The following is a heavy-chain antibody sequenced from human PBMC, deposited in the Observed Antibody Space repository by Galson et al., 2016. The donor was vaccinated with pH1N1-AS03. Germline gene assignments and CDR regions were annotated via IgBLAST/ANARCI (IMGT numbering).Heavy chain of an antibody. Sequence: SLRLYCAGAGSTFSSHDMSRVRTPPQKAMNSQRTSAPHSHTEYEPQQQGKLTISRENAKNSLYLQMNSLRAGDTAVYYCARGKEGYFYGMDVWGQGTTVTVSS. D-gene: IGHD3-10*01. CDR1: GSTFSSHD. CDR2: SAPHSHT. CDR3: ARGKEGYFYGMDV. J-gene: IGHJ6*02. V-gene: IGHV3-13*01.